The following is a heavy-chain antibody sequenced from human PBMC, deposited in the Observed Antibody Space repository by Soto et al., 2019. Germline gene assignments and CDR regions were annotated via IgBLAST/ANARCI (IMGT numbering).Heavy chain of an antibody. Sequence: LSLTCTVSGASISVHSYYWTWIRQPPGKGLEWIGSSYYSGTTYFNPSLKSRATISVDTSKNQFSLRLTSVTAADTAIYYCTRRNNLNDNYFDPWGPGALVTVSS. CDR2: SYYSGTT. J-gene: IGHJ5*02. CDR3: TRRNNLNDNYFDP. CDR1: GASISVHSYY. D-gene: IGHD1-20*01. V-gene: IGHV4-39*01.